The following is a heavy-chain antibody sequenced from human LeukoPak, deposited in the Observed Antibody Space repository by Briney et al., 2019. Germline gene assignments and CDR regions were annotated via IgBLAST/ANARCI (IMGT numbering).Heavy chain of an antibody. Sequence: EASVKVSCKASGYTFTGYYMHWVRQAPGQGLEWMGWINPNSGGTNYAQKFQGRVTMTRDTSISTAYMELSRLRSDDTAVYYCASTGSSWYSGSFDYWGQGTLVTVSS. CDR1: GYTFTGYY. V-gene: IGHV1-2*02. J-gene: IGHJ4*02. CDR2: INPNSGGT. CDR3: ASTGSSWYSGSFDY. D-gene: IGHD6-13*01.